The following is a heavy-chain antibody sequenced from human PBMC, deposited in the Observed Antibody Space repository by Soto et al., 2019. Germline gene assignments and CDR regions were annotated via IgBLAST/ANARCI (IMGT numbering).Heavy chain of an antibody. CDR1: GDSISRGGYY. V-gene: IGHV4-31*03. D-gene: IGHD3-10*01. CDR3: ARVRMIRYYGSGSYYRGLSYGMDV. Sequence: SETLSLTCTVSGDSISRGGYYWSWIRQHPGKGLEWIGYIYYSGSSYSNPSLKSRLTISVDTSKNQFSLKLSSVTAADTAVYYCARVRMIRYYGSGSYYRGLSYGMDVWGQGTTVTVSS. CDR2: IYYSGSS. J-gene: IGHJ6*02.